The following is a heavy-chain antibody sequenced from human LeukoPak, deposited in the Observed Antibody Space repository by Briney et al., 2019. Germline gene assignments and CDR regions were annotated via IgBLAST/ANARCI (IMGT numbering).Heavy chain of an antibody. CDR2: ISSSGSTI. V-gene: IGHV3-48*03. D-gene: IGHD3-22*01. CDR1: GFTFSSYE. J-gene: IGHJ4*02. CDR3: ARGLYYYDSSAYYHPFDF. Sequence: GGSLRLSCAASGFTFSSYEMNWVRQAPGKGLEWVSYISSSGSTIYYADSVKGRFTISRDNAKNSLYLQMNSLRAEDTAVYYCARGLYYYDSSAYYHPFDFWGQGTLVTVSS.